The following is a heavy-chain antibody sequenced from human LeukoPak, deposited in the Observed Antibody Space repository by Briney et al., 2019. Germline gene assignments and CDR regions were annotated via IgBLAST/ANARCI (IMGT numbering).Heavy chain of an antibody. CDR1: GFTFSDYY. V-gene: IGHV3-11*04. Sequence: GGSLRLSCAASGFTFSDYYMSWIRQAPGKGLEWVSYISSSGSTIYYADSVKGRFTISRDNAKNSLYLQMNSLRAEDTAVYYCAKSPPQGYYYMDVWGKGTTVTVSS. CDR3: AKSPPQGYYYMDV. CDR2: ISSSGSTI. J-gene: IGHJ6*03.